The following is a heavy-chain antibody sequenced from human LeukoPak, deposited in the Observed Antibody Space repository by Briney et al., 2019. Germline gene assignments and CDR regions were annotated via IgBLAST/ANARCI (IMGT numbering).Heavy chain of an antibody. D-gene: IGHD3-10*01. J-gene: IGHJ1*01. V-gene: IGHV3-30*04. CDR3: AKGPMVRGVIITAEYFQH. CDR2: ISYDGSNK. CDR1: GFTFSSYA. Sequence: GGSLRLSCAASGFTFSSYAMHWVRRAPGKGLEWVAVISYDGSNKYYADSVKGRFTISRDNSKNTLYLQMNSLRAEDTAVYYCAKGPMVRGVIITAEYFQHWGQGTLVTVSS.